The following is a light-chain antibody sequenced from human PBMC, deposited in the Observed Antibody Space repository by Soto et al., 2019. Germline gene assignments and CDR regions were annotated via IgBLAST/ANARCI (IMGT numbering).Light chain of an antibody. Sequence: ETVVTQSPATLSVSPGERATLSCRASQSVTTNLAWYQQKPGQAPRLLIYGASTRATGVPARFSGSGSGTEFTLTISRLEPEDFAVYYCQQYGSSPLTFGGGTKVDIK. CDR1: QSVTTN. CDR2: GAS. V-gene: IGKV3-15*01. J-gene: IGKJ4*01. CDR3: QQYGSSPLT.